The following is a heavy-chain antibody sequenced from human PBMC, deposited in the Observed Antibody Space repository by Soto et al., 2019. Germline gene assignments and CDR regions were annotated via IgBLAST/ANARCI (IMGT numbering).Heavy chain of an antibody. Sequence: QVQLVESGGGLVKPGGSLRLSCAASGFSFSDYYMTWIRQAPGKGLEWVSYIGGSGGTIFYAGSVKGRFTISRDNAKNALYLQMNSLRADDTAVYYCARNLNYSYFDSWGRGTLVTVSS. CDR1: GFSFSDYY. CDR3: ARNLNYSYFDS. CDR2: IGGSGGTI. J-gene: IGHJ2*01. V-gene: IGHV3-11*01.